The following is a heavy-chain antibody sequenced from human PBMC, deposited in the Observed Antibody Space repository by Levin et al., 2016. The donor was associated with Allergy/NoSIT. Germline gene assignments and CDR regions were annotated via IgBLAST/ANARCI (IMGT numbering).Heavy chain of an antibody. D-gene: IGHD3-22*01. J-gene: IGHJ5*02. Sequence: ASVKVSCKASGYTFTSYGISWVRQAPGQGLEWMGWISAYNGNTNYAQKLQGRVTMTTDTSTSTAYMELRSLRSDDTAVYYCARIGLVVITPSPYNWFDPWGQGTLVTVSS. V-gene: IGHV1-18*01. CDR1: GYTFTSYG. CDR2: ISAYNGNT. CDR3: ARIGLVVITPSPYNWFDP.